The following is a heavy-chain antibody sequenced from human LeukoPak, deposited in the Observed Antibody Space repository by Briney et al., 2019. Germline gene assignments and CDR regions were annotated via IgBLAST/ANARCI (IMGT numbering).Heavy chain of an antibody. CDR3: ARRNIAAAPSGSGYYYYGMDV. J-gene: IGHJ6*02. CDR1: GGSISSYY. D-gene: IGHD6-13*01. V-gene: IGHV4-59*08. Sequence: SETLSLTCTVSGGSISSYYWSWIRQPPGKGLEWIGYIYYSGSTNYNPSLKSRVTISVDTSKNQFSLKLSSVTAADTAVYYCARRNIAAAPSGSGYYYYGMDVWGQGTTVTVSS. CDR2: IYYSGST.